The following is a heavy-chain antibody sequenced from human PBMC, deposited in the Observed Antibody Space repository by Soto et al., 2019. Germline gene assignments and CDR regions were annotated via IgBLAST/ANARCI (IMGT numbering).Heavy chain of an antibody. CDR1: GFTFSSYA. J-gene: IGHJ6*03. D-gene: IGHD2-2*01. Sequence: EVQLLESGGGLVQPGGSLRLSCAASGFTFSSYAMSWVRQAPGKGLEWVSAISGSGGSTYYADSVKGRFTISRDNSKNTLYLQMNSLRAEDTAVYYCARGPAATYYYYYYMDVWCKGTTVTVSS. CDR3: ARGPAATYYYYYYMDV. CDR2: ISGSGGST. V-gene: IGHV3-23*01.